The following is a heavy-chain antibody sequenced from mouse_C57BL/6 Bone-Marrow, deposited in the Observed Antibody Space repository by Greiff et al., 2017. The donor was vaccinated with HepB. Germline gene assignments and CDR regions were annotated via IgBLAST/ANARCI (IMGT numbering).Heavy chain of an antibody. CDR3: ARCYYGSSWFAY. V-gene: IGHV5-17*01. CDR1: GFTFSDYG. D-gene: IGHD1-1*01. Sequence: EVQLVESGGGLVKPGGSLKLSCAASGFTFSDYGMHWVRQAPEKGLEWVAYISSGSSTIYYADTVKGRFTISRDNAKNTLFLQMTSLRSEDTAMYYCARCYYGSSWFAYWGQGTLVTVSA. CDR2: ISSGSSTI. J-gene: IGHJ3*01.